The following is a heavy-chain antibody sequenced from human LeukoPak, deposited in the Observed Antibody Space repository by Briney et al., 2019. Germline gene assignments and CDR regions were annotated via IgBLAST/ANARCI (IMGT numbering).Heavy chain of an antibody. V-gene: IGHV4-4*09. CDR1: GVSNSSYS. CDR2: ISTSGST. D-gene: IGHD4-23*01. J-gene: IGHJ4*02. Sequence: PSETLSLTCTVCGVSNSSYSWSWIRQPPGKGKEWIGYISTSGSTNSNPSLKSRVTMSVDTSQSQLSLNLSSVAAADTAVYYWAILHGGKGQYYFDFWGQGTLVTVSS. CDR3: AILHGGKGQYYFDF.